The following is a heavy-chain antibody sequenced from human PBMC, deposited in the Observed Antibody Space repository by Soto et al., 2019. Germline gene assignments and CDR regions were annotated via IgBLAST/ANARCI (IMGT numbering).Heavy chain of an antibody. Sequence: SQTLSLTCDISGDSVSSNSAGWNWIRQTPSRGLEWLGKTYYRSKWYNKYALSMKSRITINPDTSKNQFSLQLNSVTPEDTAVYYCARPRRSGYELLYWGQGTLVTVSS. CDR3: ARPRRSGYELLY. CDR1: GDSVSSNSAG. D-gene: IGHD5-12*01. CDR2: TYYRSKWYN. J-gene: IGHJ4*02. V-gene: IGHV6-1*01.